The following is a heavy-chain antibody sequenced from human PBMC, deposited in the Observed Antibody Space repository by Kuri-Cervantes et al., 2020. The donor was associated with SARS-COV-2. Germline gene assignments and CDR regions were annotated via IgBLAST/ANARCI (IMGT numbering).Heavy chain of an antibody. Sequence: ASVKVSCKTSGFTFTNSVVQWVRQARGQRLEWIGWIVVGSDNTYYAQKFQERVTITRDMSTSTAYMELSSLRSEDTAVYYCAASLGVELDYWGQGTLVTVSS. CDR1: GFTFTNSV. V-gene: IGHV1-58*01. CDR3: AASLGVELDY. J-gene: IGHJ4*02. CDR2: IVVGSDNT. D-gene: IGHD3-16*01.